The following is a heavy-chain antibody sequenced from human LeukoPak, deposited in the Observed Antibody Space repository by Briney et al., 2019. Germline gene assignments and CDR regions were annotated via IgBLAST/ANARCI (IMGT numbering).Heavy chain of an antibody. CDR3: ARERGYSYGYADY. Sequence: GGSLRLSCATSGFTFSDSSMAWVRQAPGKGLEWVSSISGNSYWIYYAASVKDRFTISRDNARDSLYLEMNRLRAEDTAVYYCARERGYSYGYADYWGQGTLVTVSS. J-gene: IGHJ4*02. CDR1: GFTFSDSS. V-gene: IGHV3-21*01. D-gene: IGHD5-18*01. CDR2: ISGNSYWI.